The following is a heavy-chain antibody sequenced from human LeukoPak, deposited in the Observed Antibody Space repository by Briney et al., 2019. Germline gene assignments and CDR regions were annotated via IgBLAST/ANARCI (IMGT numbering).Heavy chain of an antibody. D-gene: IGHD3-9*01. CDR3: ARDPTIRYFDWSPPVYFDY. CDR1: GFSFRDYY. CDR2: ISTDSVYT. V-gene: IGHV3-11*06. Sequence: GSLRLSCAASGFSFRDYYMSWIRQAPGKGLEWVSYISTDSVYTNYADPVKGRFTISRDNAKNSLYLQMNSLRAEDTAVYYCARDPTIRYFDWSPPVYFDYWGQGTLVTVSS. J-gene: IGHJ4*02.